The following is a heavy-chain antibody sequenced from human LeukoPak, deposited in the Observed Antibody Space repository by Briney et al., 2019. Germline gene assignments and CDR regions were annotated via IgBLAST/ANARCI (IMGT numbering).Heavy chain of an antibody. D-gene: IGHD6-13*01. Sequence: GESLKISCKGSGYSFTSYWIGWVRQMPGKGLEWMGIIYPGDSDTRYSPSFQGQVTISADKSISTAYLQWSSPKASDTAMYYCARQAYSSSWCGAFDIWGQGTMVTVSS. J-gene: IGHJ3*02. CDR3: ARQAYSSSWCGAFDI. CDR2: IYPGDSDT. V-gene: IGHV5-51*01. CDR1: GYSFTSYW.